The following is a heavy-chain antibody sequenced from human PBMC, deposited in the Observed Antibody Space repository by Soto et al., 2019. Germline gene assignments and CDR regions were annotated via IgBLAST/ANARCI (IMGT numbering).Heavy chain of an antibody. Sequence: SETLSLTCDVSGGSIDNSHSFWGWVRQPPGKGLEFIGSVYYSGGAYYSPSLKSRVTVSVDTSKNQLSLRVNSVTAADTAVYYCLRVVEPAPRHTDSDSWGQGIQVTVSS. CDR1: GGSIDNSHSF. D-gene: IGHD3-22*01. V-gene: IGHV4-39*01. CDR3: LRVVEPAPRHTDSDS. CDR2: VYYSGGA. J-gene: IGHJ4*02.